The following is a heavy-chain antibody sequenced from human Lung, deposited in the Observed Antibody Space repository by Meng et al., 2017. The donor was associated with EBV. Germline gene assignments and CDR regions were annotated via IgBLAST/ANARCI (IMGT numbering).Heavy chain of an antibody. CDR3: ARDLSGWYGRVGWFDP. CDR1: GFTFSSYA. CDR2: ISYDGSNK. V-gene: IGHV3-30-3*01. D-gene: IGHD6-19*01. J-gene: IGHJ5*02. Sequence: QVQLVESGXGVVQPGRXLRLSCAASGFTFSSYAMHWVRQAPGKGLEWVAVISYDGSNKYYADSVKGRFTISRDNSKNTLYLQMNSPRAEDTAVYYCARDLSGWYGRVGWFDPWGQGTLVTVSS.